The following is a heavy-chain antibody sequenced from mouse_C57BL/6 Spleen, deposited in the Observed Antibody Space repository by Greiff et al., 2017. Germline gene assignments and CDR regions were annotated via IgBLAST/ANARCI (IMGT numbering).Heavy chain of an antibody. CDR2: IYPGDGDT. J-gene: IGHJ1*03. Sequence: QVQLQQSGPELVKPGASVKLSCKASGYAFSSYWMNWVKQRPGQGLEWIGQIYPGDGDTNYNGKFQGKATLTADKSSSTSYMQLSSLTSADSAVYVCARGYRAPYFDVWGTGTTVTVSS. D-gene: IGHD2-14*01. CDR3: ARGYRAPYFDV. CDR1: GYAFSSYW. V-gene: IGHV1-80*01.